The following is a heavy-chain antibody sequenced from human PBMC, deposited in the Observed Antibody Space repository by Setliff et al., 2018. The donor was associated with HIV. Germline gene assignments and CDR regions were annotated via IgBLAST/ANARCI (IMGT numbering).Heavy chain of an antibody. CDR1: GGSFSGYY. J-gene: IGHJ4*02. Sequence: SETLSLTCAVYGGSFSGYYWTWIRQPPGRGLEWIGEIIHSGGTNYNRSLKSRVTISVDTSKNQFSLKLSSVTAADTAVYYCARKGSIAARRYDYWGQGTLVTVSS. V-gene: IGHV4-34*12. CDR2: IIHSGGT. D-gene: IGHD6-6*01. CDR3: ARKGSIAARRYDY.